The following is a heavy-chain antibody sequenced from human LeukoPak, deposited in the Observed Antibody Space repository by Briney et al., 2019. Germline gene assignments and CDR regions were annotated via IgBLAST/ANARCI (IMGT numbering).Heavy chain of an antibody. D-gene: IGHD1-26*01. CDR1: GYTFTGYY. Sequence: ASVKVSCKASGYTFTGYYMHWVRQAPGQGLEWMGWINPNSGGTNYAQKFQGRVTMTRDTSISTAYMELSRLRSDDTAVYYCAKAALLGRQTIGIVDYWGQGTLVTVSS. V-gene: IGHV1-2*02. CDR3: AKAALLGRQTIGIVDY. CDR2: INPNSGGT. J-gene: IGHJ4*02.